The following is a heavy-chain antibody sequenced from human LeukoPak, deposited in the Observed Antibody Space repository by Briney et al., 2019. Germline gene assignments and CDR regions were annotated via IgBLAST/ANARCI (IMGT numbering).Heavy chain of an antibody. V-gene: IGHV3-23*01. Sequence: PGQCLRPSCPAAGSTLTSYAMSCVRQPPGKGLGWVTGISHSGARTFYADPVKGRFTISTDNSKKTLYLQIHSLTARDTAVYYCAKAAGSYHFDYWGQGTLVTVSS. D-gene: IGHD1-26*01. CDR2: ISHSGART. J-gene: IGHJ4*02. CDR1: GSTLTSYA. CDR3: AKAAGSYHFDY.